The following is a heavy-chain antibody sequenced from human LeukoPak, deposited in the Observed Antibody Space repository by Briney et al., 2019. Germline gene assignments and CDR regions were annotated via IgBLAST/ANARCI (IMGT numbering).Heavy chain of an antibody. D-gene: IGHD2-2*01. J-gene: IGHJ5*02. V-gene: IGHV4-30-2*01. CDR2: IYHSGST. CDR3: AREIVVVPDNWFDP. CDR1: GVSISRGGYS. Sequence: SETLSLTCAVSGVSISRGGYSWSWIRQPPGKGREWVGYIYHSGSTYYNPSLKSRVTISVDRSKNQFSLKLSSVTAADTAVYYCAREIVVVPDNWFDPWGQGTLVTVSS.